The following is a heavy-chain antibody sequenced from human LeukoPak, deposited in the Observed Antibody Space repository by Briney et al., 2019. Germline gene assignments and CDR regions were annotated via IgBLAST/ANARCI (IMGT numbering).Heavy chain of an antibody. Sequence: GRSLRLSCAASGFTFSSYAMHWVRQAPGKGLEWVAVISYDGSNKYYADSVKGRFTISRDNSKNTLYLQMNSLRAEDTAAYYCARGYDFDYWGQGTLVTVSS. V-gene: IGHV3-30*04. J-gene: IGHJ4*02. D-gene: IGHD3-3*01. CDR2: ISYDGSNK. CDR3: ARGYDFDY. CDR1: GFTFSSYA.